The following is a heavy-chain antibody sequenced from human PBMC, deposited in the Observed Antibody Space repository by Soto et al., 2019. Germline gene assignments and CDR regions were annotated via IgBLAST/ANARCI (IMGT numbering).Heavy chain of an antibody. J-gene: IGHJ5*02. D-gene: IGHD3-22*01. CDR1: GYTFTSYA. Sequence: AASVKVSCKASGYTFTSYAMHWVRQAPGQRLEWMGWINAGNGNTKYSQKFQGRVTITRDTSASTAYMELSSLRSEDTAVYYCARDGYYYDSSGYYWFDPWGQGTLVTVSS. CDR3: ARDGYYYDSSGYYWFDP. V-gene: IGHV1-3*01. CDR2: INAGNGNT.